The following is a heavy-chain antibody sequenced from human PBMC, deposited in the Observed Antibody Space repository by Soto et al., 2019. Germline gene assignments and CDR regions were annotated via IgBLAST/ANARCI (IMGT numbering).Heavy chain of an antibody. V-gene: IGHV3-21*01. CDR1: GFTFSSYS. J-gene: IGHJ4*02. CDR3: AADYDFWSGYYSPSGFDY. CDR2: ISSSSSYI. Sequence: LRLSCAASGFTFSSYSMNWVRQAPGKGLEWVSSISSSSSYIYYADSVKGRFTISRDNAKNSLYLQMNSLRAEDTAVYYCAADYDFWSGYYSPSGFDYWGQGTLVTVSS. D-gene: IGHD3-3*01.